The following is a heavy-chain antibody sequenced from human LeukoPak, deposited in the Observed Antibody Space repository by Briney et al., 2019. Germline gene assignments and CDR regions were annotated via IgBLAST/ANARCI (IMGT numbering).Heavy chain of an antibody. J-gene: IGHJ6*02. CDR1: GGSFSGYY. CDR3: ARGPPRGYCSSTSCRNGYGMDV. Sequence: SETLSLTCAVYGGSFSGYYWSWIRQPPGKGLEWIGEINHSGSTNYNPSLKSRVTISVDTSKDQFSLKLSSVTAADTAVYYCARGPPRGYCSSTSCRNGYGMDVWGQGTTVTVSS. D-gene: IGHD2-2*01. CDR2: INHSGST. V-gene: IGHV4-34*01.